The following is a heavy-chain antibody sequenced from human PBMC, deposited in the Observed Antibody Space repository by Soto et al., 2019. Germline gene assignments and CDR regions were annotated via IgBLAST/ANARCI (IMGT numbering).Heavy chain of an antibody. J-gene: IGHJ6*02. CDR2: IRSKPNNYET. V-gene: IGHV3-73*02. CDR1: GFPFNGSA. CDR3: AGDFYYNMDV. Sequence: EVQLVESGGGLVHPGGSLKLSCAASGFPFNGSAMHWVRQASGKGLEWVGRIRSKPNNYETAYAASLKGRFTISRDDSKTTAYLQMNSLKTEDTAVYYCAGDFYYNMDVWGQGTTVTVSS.